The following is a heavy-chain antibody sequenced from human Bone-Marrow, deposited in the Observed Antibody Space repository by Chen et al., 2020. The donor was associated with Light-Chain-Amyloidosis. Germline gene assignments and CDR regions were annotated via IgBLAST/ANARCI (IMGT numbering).Heavy chain of an antibody. J-gene: IGHJ6*02. CDR1: GFSFENHG. CDR2: IWFDGSEK. V-gene: IGHV3-33*01. D-gene: IGHD3-10*01. CDR3: ARDSGLRGYGMDV. Sequence: QVQFLESGGGVVQPGTSVKISCEGSGFSFENHGMHWVRQAPGKGLEWVAGIWFDGSEKFHLGSVKGRFVISRDNFQNTVFLEMNSLRGEDTAVYYCARDSGLRGYGMDVWGRGIRVTV.